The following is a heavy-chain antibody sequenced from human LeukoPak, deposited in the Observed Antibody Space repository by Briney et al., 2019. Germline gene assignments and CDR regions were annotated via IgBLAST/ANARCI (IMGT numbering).Heavy chain of an antibody. CDR3: AGVGDGYNSNYYYYYMDV. D-gene: IGHD5-24*01. CDR2: IYYSGCT. CDR1: GGSISSSSYY. J-gene: IGHJ6*03. Sequence: PSETLSLTCTVSGGSISSSSYYWGWIRQPPGKGLEWIGSIYYSGCTYYNPSLKSRVTISVDTSKNQFSLKLSSVTAADTAVYYCAGVGDGYNSNYYYYYMDVWGKGTTVTVSS. V-gene: IGHV4-39*07.